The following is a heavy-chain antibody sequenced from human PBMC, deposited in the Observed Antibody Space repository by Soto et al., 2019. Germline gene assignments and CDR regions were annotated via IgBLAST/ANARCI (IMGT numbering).Heavy chain of an antibody. CDR2: IRSKTDGGTT. CDR1: GVTFSNAW. CDR3: KWDLEASDH. J-gene: IGHJ4*02. D-gene: IGHD1-26*01. Sequence: XGSLRLSCAASGVTFSNAWMSWVRQAPGKGLEWVGRIRSKTDGGTTDYAAPVKGRFTISRDDSKDTLYLQMNSLKTEDTAVYYCKWDLEASDHWGQGTLVTVSS. V-gene: IGHV3-15*01.